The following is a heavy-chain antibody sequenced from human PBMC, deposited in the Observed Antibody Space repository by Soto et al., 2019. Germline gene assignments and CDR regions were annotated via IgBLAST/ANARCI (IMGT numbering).Heavy chain of an antibody. CDR1: GGSISSYY. J-gene: IGHJ6*02. Sequence: PSETLSLTYTVSGGSISSYYWSWIRQPPGKGLEWIGYIYYSGSTNYNPSLKSRVTISVDTSKNQFSLKLSSVTAADTAVYYCARVGDFWSGYHKNYYYYGMDVWGQGTTVTVSS. CDR3: ARVGDFWSGYHKNYYYYGMDV. CDR2: IYYSGST. V-gene: IGHV4-59*01. D-gene: IGHD3-3*01.